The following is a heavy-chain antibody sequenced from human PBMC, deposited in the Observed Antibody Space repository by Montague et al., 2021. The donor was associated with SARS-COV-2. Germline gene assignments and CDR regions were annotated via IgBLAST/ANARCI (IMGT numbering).Heavy chain of an antibody. V-gene: IGHV4-31*03. J-gene: IGHJ5*02. Sequence: TLSLTCTVSGGSTSSGGYYWSWIRQHPGKGLEWIGYIYYSGSTYYNPSLKSRVTISVDTSKNQFSLKLSSVTAADTAVYYCARATRSIVVLNWFDPWGREPWSPSPQ. CDR1: GGSTSSGGYY. CDR2: IYYSGST. CDR3: ARATRSIVVLNWFDP. D-gene: IGHD3-22*01.